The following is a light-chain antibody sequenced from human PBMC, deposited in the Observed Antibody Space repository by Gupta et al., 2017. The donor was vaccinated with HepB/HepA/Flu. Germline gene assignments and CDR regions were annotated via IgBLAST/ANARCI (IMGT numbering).Light chain of an antibody. V-gene: IGLV3-21*03. J-gene: IGLJ1*01. CDR3: QVWDGDSDHYV. CDR2: DDR. Sequence: SYVLTQPPSVSVAPGKTATITCGENNIGSKSVHWYQQKPGQAPVLVVYDDRDRHVGIPELFSGSNSGNTATLTISRVEAGDEADYYCQVWDGDSDHYVFGTGTKVTVL. CDR1: NIGSKS.